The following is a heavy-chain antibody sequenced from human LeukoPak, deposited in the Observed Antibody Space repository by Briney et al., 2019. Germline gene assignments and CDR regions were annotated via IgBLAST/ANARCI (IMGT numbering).Heavy chain of an antibody. J-gene: IGHJ6*03. Sequence: ASVKVSCKASGYTFTSYDINWVRQATGQGLEWMGWMNPNSGNTGYAQKFQGRVTITRNTSISTAYTELSSLRSEDTAVYYCARTDYGGNSGTVYYYYYMDVWGKGTTVTVSS. D-gene: IGHD4-23*01. CDR3: ARTDYGGNSGTVYYYYYMDV. CDR2: MNPNSGNT. CDR1: GYTFTSYD. V-gene: IGHV1-8*03.